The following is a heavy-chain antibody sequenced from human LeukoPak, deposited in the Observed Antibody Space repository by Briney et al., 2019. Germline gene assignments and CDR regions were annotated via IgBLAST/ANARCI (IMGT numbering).Heavy chain of an antibody. V-gene: IGHV3-20*04. CDR1: GFAFDEHG. Sequence: GGSPRLSCTASGFAFDEHGMSWVRQVPGKGLEWVSGINWSGGSTVYADPLRGRFTITRDNAKNSLYLQMDSLRAEDTALYYCARAPITSPFYFDYWGQGTLVTVSS. J-gene: IGHJ4*02. CDR2: INWSGGST. CDR3: ARAPITSPFYFDY. D-gene: IGHD2-2*01.